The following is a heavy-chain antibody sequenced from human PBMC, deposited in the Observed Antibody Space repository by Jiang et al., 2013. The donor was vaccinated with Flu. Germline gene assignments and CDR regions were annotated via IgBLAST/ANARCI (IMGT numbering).Heavy chain of an antibody. CDR3: TRDLVRDVILIPATYFDY. V-gene: IGHV3-49*03. D-gene: IGHD2-2*01. CDR2: IRNKLYRGTT. Sequence: VQLVESGGGLVQPGRSLRLSCAASGFSFGDYAVNWLRQAPGKGLQWVGFIRNKLYRGTTDYAASVKGRFTISRDDSRSIAYLQMSSLKTEDTAVYYCTRDLVRDVILIPATYFDYWGQGALVTVSS. CDR1: GFSFGDYA. J-gene: IGHJ4*02.